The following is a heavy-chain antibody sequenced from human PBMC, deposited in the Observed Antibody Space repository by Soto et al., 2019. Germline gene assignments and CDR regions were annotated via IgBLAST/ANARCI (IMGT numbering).Heavy chain of an antibody. CDR3: ARVRGGGSQYSFDF. V-gene: IGHV1-46*01. J-gene: IGHJ4*02. D-gene: IGHD2-15*01. CDR2: INPSGGTT. Sequence: ASVKVSCKASGYTFTRYNVHWVRQAPGQGLEWMAIINPSGGTTYYVQKFEGRVTLTTDTSTSTVYMELSSLRSDDTAVYYCARVRGGGSQYSFDFWGQGILVTVSS. CDR1: GYTFTRYN.